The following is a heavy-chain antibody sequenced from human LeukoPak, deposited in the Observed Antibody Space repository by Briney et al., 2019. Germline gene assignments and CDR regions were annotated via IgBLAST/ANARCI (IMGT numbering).Heavy chain of an antibody. V-gene: IGHV4-59*01. J-gene: IGHJ4*02. CDR3: ARATAYYCIDY. CDR2: IHYSGST. D-gene: IGHD2-21*01. CDR1: GGSISTSY. Sequence: SETLSLTCIVSGGSISTSYWSWIRQPPGKELEWIGYIHYSGSTNYNPSLKSRVTISVDTSKNQFSLNLSSVTAADTAVYYWARATAYYCIDYWGQGTLVTVSS.